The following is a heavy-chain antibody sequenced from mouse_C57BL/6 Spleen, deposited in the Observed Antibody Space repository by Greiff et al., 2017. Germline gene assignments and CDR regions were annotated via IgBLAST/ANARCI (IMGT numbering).Heavy chain of an antibody. CDR1: GYAFSSYW. V-gene: IGHV1-80*01. CDR2: IYPGDGDT. D-gene: IGHD4-1*01. CDR3: ARAGTGTGDY. Sequence: VQVVESGAELVKPGASVKISCKASGYAFSSYWMNWVKQRPGKGLEWIGQIYPGDGDTNYNGKFKGKATLAADKSSSTAYMQLSSLTSEDSAVYFCARAGTGTGDYWGQGTTLTVSS. J-gene: IGHJ2*01.